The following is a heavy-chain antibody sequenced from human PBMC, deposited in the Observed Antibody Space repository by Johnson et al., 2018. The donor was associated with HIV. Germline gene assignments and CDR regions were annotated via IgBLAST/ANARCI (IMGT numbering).Heavy chain of an antibody. Sequence: QVQLVESGGGVVQPGRSLRLSCAASGFTFSSYAMHWVRQAPGKGLEWVAVISYDGSNTYYVESVKGRFTISRDNSKNTLFLQMNSLRPEDTSVYYCAKDRYGGSYPDAFDIWGQGTMVTVSS. J-gene: IGHJ3*02. CDR3: AKDRYGGSYPDAFDI. D-gene: IGHD1-26*01. CDR2: ISYDGSNT. CDR1: GFTFSSYA. V-gene: IGHV3-30*04.